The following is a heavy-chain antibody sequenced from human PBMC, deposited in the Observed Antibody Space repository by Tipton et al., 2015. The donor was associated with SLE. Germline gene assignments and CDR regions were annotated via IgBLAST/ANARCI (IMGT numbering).Heavy chain of an antibody. D-gene: IGHD5-18*01. CDR1: DYSFSSYG. V-gene: IGHV1-18*04. J-gene: IGHJ3*02. CDR2: FSPYNGNT. CDR3: ARGGSAMVMRKAFDI. Sequence: QLVQSGPEVKKPGASVKVSCKASDYSFSSYGLSWVRQAPGQGLEWIGWFSPYNGNTNSAQNLQGRVTMTTDTSTSTAYMELRSLRSDDTAVYYCARGGSAMVMRKAFDIWGQGTMVTVSS.